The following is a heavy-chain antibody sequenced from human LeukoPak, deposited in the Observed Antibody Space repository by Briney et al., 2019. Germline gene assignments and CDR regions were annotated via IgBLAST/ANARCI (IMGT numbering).Heavy chain of an antibody. Sequence: SETLSLTCTVSDDSINNFYWSWIRQPAGKGLEWIGRIYSSGYTNYHPSLKSRVTMSVDTSKNQFSLRLISLTAADTAVYYCARGTSNAWYDWFDLWSQGALVTVSS. V-gene: IGHV4-4*07. CDR3: ARGTSNAWYDWFDL. J-gene: IGHJ5*02. CDR1: DDSINNFY. D-gene: IGHD6-13*01. CDR2: IYSSGYT.